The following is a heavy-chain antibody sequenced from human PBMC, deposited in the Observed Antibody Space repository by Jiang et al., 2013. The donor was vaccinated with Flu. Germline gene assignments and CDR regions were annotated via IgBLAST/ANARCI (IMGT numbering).Heavy chain of an antibody. V-gene: IGHV4-39*07. Sequence: PGLVKPSETLSLTCTVSGGSISRSSYYWGWIRQPPGKGLEWIGSIHYSGSASHNPSLRSRVTISIDTSKNQFSLRLSSVTAADTAVFYCARLHYDDYDHWFDPWGQGTLISVSS. J-gene: IGHJ5*02. CDR1: GGSISRSSYY. D-gene: IGHD4-17*01. CDR3: ARLHYDDYDHWFDP. CDR2: IHYSGSA.